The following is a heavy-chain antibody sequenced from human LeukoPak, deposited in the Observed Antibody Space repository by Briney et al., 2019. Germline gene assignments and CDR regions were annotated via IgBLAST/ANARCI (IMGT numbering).Heavy chain of an antibody. CDR3: AKDLNQSKYRNPYYFDY. J-gene: IGHJ4*02. CDR2: ISGSGGST. Sequence: GGSLRLSCAASGFTFSSYAMSWVRQAPEKGLEWVSAISGSGGSTYYADSVKGRFTISRDNSKNTLYLQMNSLRAEDTAVYYCAKDLNQSKYRNPYYFDYWGQGTLVTVSS. CDR1: GFTFSSYA. D-gene: IGHD2/OR15-2a*01. V-gene: IGHV3-23*01.